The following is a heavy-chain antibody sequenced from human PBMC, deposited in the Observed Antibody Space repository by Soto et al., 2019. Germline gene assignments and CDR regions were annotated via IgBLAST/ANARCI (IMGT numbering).Heavy chain of an antibody. D-gene: IGHD3-22*01. CDR1: GGSISSADYY. CDR2: IYYSGST. V-gene: IGHV4-30-4*01. J-gene: IGHJ5*02. CDR3: ARLLMNYYRFDQ. Sequence: SETLSLTCNVSGGSISSADYYWSWIRQPPRKGLEWIGNIYYSGSTNYIPSLQSRVTIALDTPKSQFSLTLRSVSAADTALYYCARLLMNYYRFDQWGQGTLVTVSS.